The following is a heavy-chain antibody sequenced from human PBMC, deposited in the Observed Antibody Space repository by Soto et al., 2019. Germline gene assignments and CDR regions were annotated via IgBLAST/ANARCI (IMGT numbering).Heavy chain of an antibody. D-gene: IGHD2-2*01. V-gene: IGHV3-23*01. Sequence: GGSLRLSCAASGFTFSSYAMSWVRQAPGKGLEWVSAISGSGGSTYYADSVKGRFTISRDNSKNTLYLQMNSLRAEDTDVNDCVNVVVVPAAMLDSDDAFDIWGQGTMVTVSS. CDR1: GFTFSSYA. CDR3: VNVVVVPAAMLDSDDAFDI. CDR2: ISGSGGST. J-gene: IGHJ3*02.